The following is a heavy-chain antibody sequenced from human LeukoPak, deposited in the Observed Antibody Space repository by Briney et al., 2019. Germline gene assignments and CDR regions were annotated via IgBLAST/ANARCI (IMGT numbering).Heavy chain of an antibody. Sequence: ASVKVSCKASGYTFTGYYMHWVRQAPGQGLEWMGWIIPNSGGTNYAQKFQGRVTMTRDTSISTAYMELSRLRSDDTAVYYCADYYYDSIGAFDIWGQGTMVTVSS. CDR3: ADYYYDSIGAFDI. CDR2: IIPNSGGT. J-gene: IGHJ3*02. CDR1: GYTFTGYY. D-gene: IGHD3-22*01. V-gene: IGHV1-2*02.